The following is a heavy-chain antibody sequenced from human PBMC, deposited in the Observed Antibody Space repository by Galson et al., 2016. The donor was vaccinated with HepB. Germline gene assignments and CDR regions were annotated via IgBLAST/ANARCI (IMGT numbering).Heavy chain of an antibody. CDR1: GFTFSTYW. D-gene: IGHD3-16*01. J-gene: IGHJ4*02. CDR2: INTDGSDT. CDR3: ARDGDASVDLDY. V-gene: IGHV3-74*01. Sequence: SLRLSCAASGFTFSTYWMHWVRQVPGKGLVWVSHINTDGSDTTYADSVKGRFTISRDNAKNTLYLQMKSLRAEDTAMYYWARDGDASVDLDYWGQGTLVTVSS.